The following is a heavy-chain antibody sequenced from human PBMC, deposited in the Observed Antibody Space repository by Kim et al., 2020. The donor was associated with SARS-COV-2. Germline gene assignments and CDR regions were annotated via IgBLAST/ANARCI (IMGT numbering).Heavy chain of an antibody. CDR3: ARSDYSTSWFDP. J-gene: IGHJ5*02. Sequence: YSNPALKSRVTISVDTSKNQFSLKLSSVTAADTAVYYCARSDYSTSWFDPWGQGTLVTVSS. V-gene: IGHV4-30-2*04. D-gene: IGHD4-4*01.